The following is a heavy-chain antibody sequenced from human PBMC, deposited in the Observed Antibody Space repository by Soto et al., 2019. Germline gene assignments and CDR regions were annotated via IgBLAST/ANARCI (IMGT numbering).Heavy chain of an antibody. CDR2: IYYSGST. J-gene: IGHJ3*02. CDR3: ARRYGWAFDI. D-gene: IGHD3-16*01. Sequence: SETLSLTCIVSGGSISSYYWSWIRQPPGKGLEWIGYIYYSGSTNYNPSLKSRVTISVDTSKNQFSLKLSSVTAADTAVYYCARRYGWAFDIWGQGTMVTVSS. V-gene: IGHV4-59*08. CDR1: GGSISSYY.